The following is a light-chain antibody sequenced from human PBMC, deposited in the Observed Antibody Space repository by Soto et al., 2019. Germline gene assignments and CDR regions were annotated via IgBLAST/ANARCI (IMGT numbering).Light chain of an antibody. CDR3: QQYNSYSWT. J-gene: IGKJ1*01. Sequence: DIQMTQSPSTLSASVGDRVTITCRASQSISSWLAWYQQKPGKAPKLLIYKASSLESGVPSRFSGSGSGTAFTLTISRLQPDDFATYYCQQYNSYSWTFGQGTQVEI. CDR2: KAS. CDR1: QSISSW. V-gene: IGKV1-5*03.